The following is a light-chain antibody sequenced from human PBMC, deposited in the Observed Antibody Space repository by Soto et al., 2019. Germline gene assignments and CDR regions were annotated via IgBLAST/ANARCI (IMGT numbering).Light chain of an antibody. Sequence: QAVVTQPPSASGTPGQRVTISCSGSSSNIGSNTVNWYQQLPKTAPKLLIYSNNQRPSGVPDRFSGSKSGTSASLAISGLQSEDEADFYGAAWDDSLNGLVFGGGTKLTVL. J-gene: IGLJ2*01. V-gene: IGLV1-44*01. CDR3: AAWDDSLNGLV. CDR1: SSNIGSNT. CDR2: SNN.